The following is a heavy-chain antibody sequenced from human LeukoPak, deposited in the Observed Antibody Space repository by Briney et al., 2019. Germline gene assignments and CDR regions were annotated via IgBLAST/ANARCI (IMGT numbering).Heavy chain of an antibody. CDR1: GFTFSSYS. V-gene: IGHV3-21*04. CDR2: ISSSSSYI. CDR3: AKDAGYSSSSYFQH. J-gene: IGHJ1*01. D-gene: IGHD6-13*01. Sequence: PGGSLRLSCAASGFTFSSYSMTWVRQAPGKGLEWVSSISSSSSYIYYADSVKGRFTISRDNSKNTLYLQMNSLRAEDTAVYYCAKDAGYSSSSYFQHWGQGTLVTVSS.